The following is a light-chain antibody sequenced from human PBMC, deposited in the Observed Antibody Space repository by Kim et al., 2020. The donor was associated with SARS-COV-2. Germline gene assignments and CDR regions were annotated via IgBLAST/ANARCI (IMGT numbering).Light chain of an antibody. J-gene: IGLJ3*02. CDR1: SGAVTSGHF. CDR3: LLSYSGVRV. CDR2: ETS. V-gene: IGLV7-46*01. Sequence: GTVTLPGGSSSGAVTSGHFPYWFQQKPGQAPRTLIYETSNKHSWTPARFSASLLGGTAALTLSDAQPEDEAKYYCLLSYSGVRVFGGGTQLTVL.